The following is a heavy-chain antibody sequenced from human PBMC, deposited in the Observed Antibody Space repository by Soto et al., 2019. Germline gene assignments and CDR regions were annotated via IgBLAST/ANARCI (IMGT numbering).Heavy chain of an antibody. D-gene: IGHD2-8*01. J-gene: IGHJ6*04. CDR1: GYTFTSYG. V-gene: IGHV1-18*01. CDR2: ISAYNGNT. Sequence: GASVKVSCKASGYTFTSYGISWVRQAPGQGLEWMGWISAYNGNTNYAQKLQGRVTMTTDTSTSTAYMELRSLRSDDTAVYYCARDLPSYCTNGVCYSLDVSGKGTTVTVSS. CDR3: ARDLPSYCTNGVCYSLDV.